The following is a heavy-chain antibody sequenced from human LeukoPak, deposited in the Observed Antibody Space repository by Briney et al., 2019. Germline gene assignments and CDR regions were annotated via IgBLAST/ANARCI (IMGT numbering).Heavy chain of an antibody. J-gene: IGHJ6*04. Sequence: QPGGSLRLSCAASGFTFSSYEMNWVRQAPGKGLEWVSYISSSGSTIYYADSVKGRFTISRDNAKNSLYLQLNSLRAEDTAVYYCARRRQTNYGSGGRPYGMDVWGKGTTVTVSS. D-gene: IGHD3-10*01. CDR3: ARRRQTNYGSGGRPYGMDV. CDR1: GFTFSSYE. CDR2: ISSSGSTI. V-gene: IGHV3-48*03.